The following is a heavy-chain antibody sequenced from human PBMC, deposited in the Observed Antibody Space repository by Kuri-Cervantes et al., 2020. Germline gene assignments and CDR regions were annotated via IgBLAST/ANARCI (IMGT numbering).Heavy chain of an antibody. CDR2: ISNGGGSAL. CDR3: VASSVIAPFY. CDR1: GFMFSDYY. D-gene: IGHD2/OR15-2a*01. Sequence: GGSLRLSCAASGFMFSDYYMGWIRQAPGKGLEWLAYISNGGGSALYYADSVKGRFTISRDNGKNSLHPQMNSLTAEDTAVYYCVASSVIAPFYWGQGTLVTVSS. J-gene: IGHJ4*02. V-gene: IGHV3-11*01.